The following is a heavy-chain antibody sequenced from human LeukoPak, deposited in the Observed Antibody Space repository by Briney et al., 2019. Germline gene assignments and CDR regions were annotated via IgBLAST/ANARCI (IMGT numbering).Heavy chain of an antibody. D-gene: IGHD5-12*01. CDR1: GFTFSSYA. CDR3: ARNENSGWGYFDY. Sequence: GGSLRLSCAASGFTFSSYAMHWVRQAPGKGLEWVSVIGGSNGITFYVGSVKGRFTISRDNSKDTLYLQMNSLRAEDTAVYYCARNENSGWGYFDYWGQGTLVTVSS. J-gene: IGHJ4*02. CDR2: IGGSNGIT. V-gene: IGHV3-23*01.